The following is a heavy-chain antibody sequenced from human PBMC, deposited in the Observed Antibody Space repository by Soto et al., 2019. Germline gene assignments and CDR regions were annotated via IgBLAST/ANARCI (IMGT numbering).Heavy chain of an antibody. Sequence: PSETLSLTCTVSGGSISSYYWSWIRQPPGKGLEWIGYIYYSGSTNYNPSLKSRVNISVDTSKNKFSLKLSSVTAADTAVYYCASGQFYYDSSGYTKAYGMDXWGQGTTVTVS. V-gene: IGHV4-59*01. CDR2: IYYSGST. CDR3: ASGQFYYDSSGYTKAYGMDX. J-gene: IGHJ6*02. CDR1: GGSISSYY. D-gene: IGHD3-22*01.